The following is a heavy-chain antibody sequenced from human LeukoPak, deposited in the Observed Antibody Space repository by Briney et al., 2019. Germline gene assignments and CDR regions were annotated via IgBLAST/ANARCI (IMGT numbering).Heavy chain of an antibody. Sequence: ASVKVSCKASGYTFTGYYMHWVRQAPGQGLEWMGRINPNSGGTNYAQKFQGRVTMTRDTSISTAYMELSRLRSDDTAVYYCARAYDSSGLGFDYWGQGTLVTVSS. CDR3: ARAYDSSGLGFDY. D-gene: IGHD3-22*01. V-gene: IGHV1-2*06. CDR1: GYTFTGYY. CDR2: INPNSGGT. J-gene: IGHJ4*02.